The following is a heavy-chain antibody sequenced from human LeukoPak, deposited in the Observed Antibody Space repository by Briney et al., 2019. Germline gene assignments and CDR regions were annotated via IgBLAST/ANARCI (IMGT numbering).Heavy chain of an antibody. Sequence: SETLSLTCTVSGGSISSNYWSWIRQPAGKGLEWIGYIYYSGSTNYNPSLKSRVTISVDTSKNQFSLKLSSVTAADTAVYYCARDSAMYYYSDRDAFDIWGQGTMVTVSS. CDR1: GGSISSNY. V-gene: IGHV4-59*01. CDR3: ARDSAMYYYSDRDAFDI. D-gene: IGHD3-10*01. J-gene: IGHJ3*02. CDR2: IYYSGST.